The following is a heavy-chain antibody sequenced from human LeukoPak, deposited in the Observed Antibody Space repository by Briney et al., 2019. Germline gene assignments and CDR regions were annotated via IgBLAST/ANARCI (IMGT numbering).Heavy chain of an antibody. J-gene: IGHJ4*02. CDR3: ARGPYSSGWYGFDY. Sequence: GGSLRLSCAASGFTFSSYAMHWVRQAPGKGLEWVAVISYDGSNKYYADSVKGRFTISRDNSKYTLYLQMNSLRAEDTAVYYCARGPYSSGWYGFDYWGQGTLVTVSS. CDR2: ISYDGSNK. CDR1: GFTFSSYA. V-gene: IGHV3-30-3*01. D-gene: IGHD6-19*01.